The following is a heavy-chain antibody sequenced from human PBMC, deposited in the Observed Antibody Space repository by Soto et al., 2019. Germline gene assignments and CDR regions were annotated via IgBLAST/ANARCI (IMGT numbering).Heavy chain of an antibody. CDR3: ARDGDIQGGPPPKNYAMDV. J-gene: IGHJ6*02. CDR2: MWYDGSNK. CDR1: GFTFRNFG. D-gene: IGHD5-12*01. V-gene: IGHV3-33*08. Sequence: QVRLVESGGGVVQPGRSLRLSCSASGFTFRNFGFHWVRQAPGKGRAWVALMWYDGSNKYYAESLNGRGSISRDNSKKTLYLEMKSLRFEDTAVYYCARDGDIQGGPPPKNYAMDVWGQGTTVTFSS.